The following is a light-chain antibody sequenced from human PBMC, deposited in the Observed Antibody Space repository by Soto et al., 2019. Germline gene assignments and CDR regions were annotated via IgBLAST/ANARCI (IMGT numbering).Light chain of an antibody. CDR1: QYISSD. V-gene: IGKV3-20*01. Sequence: EIVLTQSPATLSLSPGERATLSCRASQYISSDLAWYQHKPGQAPRLLIYATSSRATDIPDRFSGSGSGTDFTLTIARLEPEDFAVYYCQEYDGAPITFGQGTRLEIK. CDR2: ATS. CDR3: QEYDGAPIT. J-gene: IGKJ5*01.